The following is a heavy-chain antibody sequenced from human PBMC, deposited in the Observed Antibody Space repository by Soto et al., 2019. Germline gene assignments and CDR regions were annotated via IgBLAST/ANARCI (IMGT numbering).Heavy chain of an antibody. CDR1: GFTFSSYG. Sequence: GGSLRLSCAASGFTFSSYGMHWVRQAPGKGLEWVAVISYDGSNKYYADSVKGRFTISRDNSKNTLYLQMNSLRAEDTAVYYCAKSSGGPRSKGSFGVVYYYYYGMDVWGQGTTVTVSS. V-gene: IGHV3-30*18. CDR2: ISYDGSNK. D-gene: IGHD3-3*02. J-gene: IGHJ6*02. CDR3: AKSSGGPRSKGSFGVVYYYYYGMDV.